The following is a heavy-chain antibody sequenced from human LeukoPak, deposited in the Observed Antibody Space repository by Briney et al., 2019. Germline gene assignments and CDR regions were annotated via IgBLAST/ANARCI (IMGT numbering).Heavy chain of an antibody. V-gene: IGHV3-7*01. D-gene: IGHD6-13*01. Sequence: PGGSLRLSCAASGFTFSSYWTSWVRQAPGKGLEWVANIKQDGSEKYYVDSVKGRFTISRDNAKNSLYLQMNSLRAEDTAVYYCAREGSTTRNYYYYYYMDVWGKGTTVTVSS. CDR2: IKQDGSEK. J-gene: IGHJ6*03. CDR1: GFTFSSYW. CDR3: AREGSTTRNYYYYYYMDV.